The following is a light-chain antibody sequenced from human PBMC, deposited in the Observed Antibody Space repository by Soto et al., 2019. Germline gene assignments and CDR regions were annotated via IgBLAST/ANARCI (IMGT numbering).Light chain of an antibody. CDR2: GAS. Sequence: EILLTQSPASLSVSPGESATLSCRASQSLNTDLAWYQQKPGQAPRLLLYGASTRATGTPTRFSGSGSGTEFTLTISSLQSEDFAIYYRQQYKSWPPSTFGQGTRLEIK. CDR3: QQYKSWPPST. V-gene: IGKV3-15*01. J-gene: IGKJ5*01. CDR1: QSLNTD.